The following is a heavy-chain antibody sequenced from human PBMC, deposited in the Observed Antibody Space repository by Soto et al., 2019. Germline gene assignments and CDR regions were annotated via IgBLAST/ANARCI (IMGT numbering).Heavy chain of an antibody. V-gene: IGHV4-61*08. D-gene: IGHD3-10*01. CDR2: IYYSGST. CDR1: GGSISSGGYY. Sequence: PSETLSLTCTVSGGSISSGGYYWSWIRQPPGKGLEWIGYIYYSGSTYYNPSLKSRVTISVDTSKNQFSLKLGSVTAADTAVYYCARSITMVRNLLGYWGQGTLVTVSS. CDR3: ARSITMVRNLLGY. J-gene: IGHJ4*02.